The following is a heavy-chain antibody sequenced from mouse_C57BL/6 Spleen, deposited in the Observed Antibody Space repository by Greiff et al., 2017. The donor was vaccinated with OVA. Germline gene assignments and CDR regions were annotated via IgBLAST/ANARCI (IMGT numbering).Heavy chain of an antibody. CDR1: GYTFTSYW. CDR3: ARTSSSSLFDY. CDR2: IDPSDSYT. Sequence: QVQLQQPGAELVKPGASVKLSCKASGYTFTSYWMQWVKQRPGQGLEWIGEIDPSDSYTNYNQKFKGKATLTVDTSSSTAYMQLSSLTSEDSAVYYCARTSSSSLFDYWGQGTTRTVSS. V-gene: IGHV1-50*01. D-gene: IGHD1-1*01. J-gene: IGHJ2*01.